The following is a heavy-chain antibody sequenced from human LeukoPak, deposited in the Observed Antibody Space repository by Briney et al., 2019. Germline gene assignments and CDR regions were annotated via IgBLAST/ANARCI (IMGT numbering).Heavy chain of an antibody. V-gene: IGHV4-4*07. J-gene: IGHJ4*02. CDR2: IYTSGST. Sequence: SETLSLTCTVSGGSISSYYWSWIRQPAGKGLEWIGRIYTSGSTNYNPSLKSRVTMSVDTSKNQFSLKLSSVTAADTAVYYCAGQIVAAGTGTFDYWGQGTLVTVSS. CDR1: GGSISSYY. D-gene: IGHD6-13*01. CDR3: AGQIVAAGTGTFDY.